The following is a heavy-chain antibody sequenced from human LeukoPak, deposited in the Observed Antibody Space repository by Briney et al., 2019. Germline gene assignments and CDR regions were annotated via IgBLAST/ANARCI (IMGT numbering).Heavy chain of an antibody. CDR3: ARPVGYCTNGVCYTDGMDV. V-gene: IGHV4-39*01. J-gene: IGHJ6*02. CDR2: IYYSGST. D-gene: IGHD2-8*01. CDR1: GGSISSSSYY. Sequence: SETLSLTCTVSGGSISSSSYYWGWIRQPPGKGLEWIGSIYYSGSTYYNPSLKSRVTISVDTSKNQFSLKLSSVTAADTVVYYCARPVGYCTNGVCYTDGMDVWGQGTTVTVSS.